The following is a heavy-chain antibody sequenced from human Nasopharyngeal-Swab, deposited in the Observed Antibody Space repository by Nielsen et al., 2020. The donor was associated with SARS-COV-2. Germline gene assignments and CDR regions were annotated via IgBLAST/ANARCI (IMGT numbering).Heavy chain of an antibody. CDR1: GGSISSSSYY. CDR3: ARHGDYYDSSGYLYYFDY. CDR2: IYYSGST. J-gene: IGHJ4*02. D-gene: IGHD3-22*01. V-gene: IGHV4-39*01. Sequence: SETLSLTCTVSGGSISSSSYYWGWLRQPPGKGLEWIGSIYYSGSTHYNPSLKSRVTISVDTSKNQFSLKLSSVTAADTAEYYCARHGDYYDSSGYLYYFDYWGQGTLVTVSS.